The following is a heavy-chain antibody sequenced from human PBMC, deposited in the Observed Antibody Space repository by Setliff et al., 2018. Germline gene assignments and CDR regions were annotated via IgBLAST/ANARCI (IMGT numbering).Heavy chain of an antibody. CDR2: VNARGLT. CDR3: ARGGYNSRSGYSAYYYYY. CDR1: GASISAYY. V-gene: IGHV4-4*07. Sequence: SETLSLTCNVSGASISAYYWSWFRQPPGKGLEWIGGVNARGLTEYSPPLKSRVAMSLDTSKTQFSLKLSSVTAADTAVYYCARGGYNSRSGYSAYYYYYWGQGALVAVSS. J-gene: IGHJ4*02. D-gene: IGHD3-3*01.